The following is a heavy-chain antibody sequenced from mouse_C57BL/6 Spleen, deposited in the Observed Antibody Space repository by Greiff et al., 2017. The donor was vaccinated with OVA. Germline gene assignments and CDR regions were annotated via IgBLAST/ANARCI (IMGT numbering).Heavy chain of an antibody. D-gene: IGHD2-5*01. CDR2: IDPSDSYT. CDR3: ARKRDSNYGWFAY. J-gene: IGHJ3*01. CDR1: GYTFTSYW. Sequence: QVQLQQPGAELVKPGASVKLSCKASGYTFTSYWMQWVKQRPGQGLEWIGEIDPSDSYTNYNQKFKGKATLTVDTSSSTAYMQLSSLTSEDSAVYYCARKRDSNYGWFAYWGQGTLVTVSA. V-gene: IGHV1-50*01.